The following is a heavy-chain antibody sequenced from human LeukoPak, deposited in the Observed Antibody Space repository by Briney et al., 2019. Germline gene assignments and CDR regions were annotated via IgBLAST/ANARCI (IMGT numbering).Heavy chain of an antibody. D-gene: IGHD5-12*01. Sequence: SETLSLTCTVSGDSISSGYYWGWIRQPPGKGPEWIGSIYHSGSTYYNPSLKSRVTISVDTSKNQFSLKLSSVTAADTAVYYCASRIVARYWGQGTLVTVSS. V-gene: IGHV4-38-2*02. CDR2: IYHSGST. CDR1: GDSISSGYY. J-gene: IGHJ4*02. CDR3: ASRIVARY.